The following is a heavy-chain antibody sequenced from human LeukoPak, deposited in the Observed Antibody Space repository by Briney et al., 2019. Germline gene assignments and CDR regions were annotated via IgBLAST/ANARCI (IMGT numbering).Heavy chain of an antibody. CDR3: ARTTVTSVVWFDP. CDR2: INSGGSST. J-gene: IGHJ5*02. Sequence: GGSLRLSCAASGFTFSSYWMHWVRQAPGKGLVWVSRINSGGSSTSYADSVKGRFTISRDNPKNTLYLQMNSLRAEDTAVYYCARTTVTSVVWFDPWGQGTLVTVSS. V-gene: IGHV3-74*01. D-gene: IGHD4-17*01. CDR1: GFTFSSYW.